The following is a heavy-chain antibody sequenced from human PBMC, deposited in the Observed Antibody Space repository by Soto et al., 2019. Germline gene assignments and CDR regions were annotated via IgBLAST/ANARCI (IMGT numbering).Heavy chain of an antibody. V-gene: IGHV3-15*01. CDR1: GFMFSSAW. CDR3: VEGWNDF. D-gene: IGHD1-1*01. J-gene: IGHJ4*02. CDR2: IKSTKDGGAI. Sequence: EVQVVESGGDLVEPGGSLRLSCVTSGFMFSSAWMSWVRQAPGKGLEWVARIKSTKDGGAIDYAASVNGRFSIIRDDSNSKVYLQMNSLRVEDTALYYCVEGWNDFWGQGTLVIVSS.